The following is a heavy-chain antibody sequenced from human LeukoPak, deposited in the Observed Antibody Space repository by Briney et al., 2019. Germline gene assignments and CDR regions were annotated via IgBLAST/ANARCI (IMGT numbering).Heavy chain of an antibody. V-gene: IGHV1-18*01. D-gene: IGHD6-19*01. CDR3: ARDRGIGSGWYFAFDI. CDR2: ISAYNGNT. J-gene: IGHJ3*02. Sequence: ASVTVSCKASGYTFTSYGISWVRQAPGQGLEWMGWISAYNGNTNYAQKLQGRVTMTTDTSTSTAYMELRSLRSDDTAVYYCARDRGIGSGWYFAFDIWGQGTMVTVSS. CDR1: GYTFTSYG.